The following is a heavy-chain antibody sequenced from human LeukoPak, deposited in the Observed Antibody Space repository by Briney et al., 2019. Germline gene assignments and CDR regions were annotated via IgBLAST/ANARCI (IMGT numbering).Heavy chain of an antibody. D-gene: IGHD4-23*01. V-gene: IGHV3-33*01. J-gene: IGHJ3*02. CDR1: GFTFSNYG. CDR3: ARGGGNSGLDACDI. Sequence: GGSLRLSCAASGFTFSNYGMHWVRQAPGKGLEWVAVIWYDGSKKYYADSVKGRFTTSRDNSKNTLDLEMNSLRGDDTAVYYCARGGGNSGLDACDIWGQGTMVTVSS. CDR2: IWYDGSKK.